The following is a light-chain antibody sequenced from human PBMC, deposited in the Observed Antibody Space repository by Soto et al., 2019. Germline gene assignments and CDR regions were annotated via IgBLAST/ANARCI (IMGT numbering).Light chain of an antibody. CDR3: SSYRGSSTVV. CDR1: SSDVGGYNY. J-gene: IGLJ2*01. Sequence: QSVLTQPASVSGSPGQSITISCTGTSSDVGGYNYVSWYQQHPGKAPKLIIYGVSNRPSGVSNRFSGSKSGNTASLTISGLQAEDEADYYYSSYRGSSTVVSGGGTKLTVL. V-gene: IGLV2-14*01. CDR2: GVS.